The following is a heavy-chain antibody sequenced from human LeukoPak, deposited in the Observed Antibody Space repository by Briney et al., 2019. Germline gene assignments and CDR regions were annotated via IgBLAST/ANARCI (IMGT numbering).Heavy chain of an antibody. CDR3: GRDLYYYDSSGYAPLFDY. CDR2: TSSSSSYK. D-gene: IGHD3-22*01. Sequence: GGSLRLSCAASGFTFSSYSMNWVRQAPGKGLEWVSSTSSSSSYKYYADSVKGRFTISRDNAKNSLYLQMNSLRAEDTAVYYCGRDLYYYDSSGYAPLFDYWGQGTLVTVSS. CDR1: GFTFSSYS. J-gene: IGHJ4*02. V-gene: IGHV3-21*01.